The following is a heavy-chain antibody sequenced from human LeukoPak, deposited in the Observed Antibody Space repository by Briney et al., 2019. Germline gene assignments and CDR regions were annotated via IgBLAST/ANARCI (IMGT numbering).Heavy chain of an antibody. CDR2: ISGDGGST. Sequence: AGGPLRLSCAASGFTFDDYAMHWVRQAPGKGLEWVSLISGDGGSTYYADSVKGRFTISRDNSKNSLYLQMNSLRTEDTALYYCAKDLTDDFWSGFNFDYWGQGTLVTVSS. J-gene: IGHJ4*02. CDR1: GFTFDDYA. CDR3: AKDLTDDFWSGFNFDY. V-gene: IGHV3-43*02. D-gene: IGHD3-3*01.